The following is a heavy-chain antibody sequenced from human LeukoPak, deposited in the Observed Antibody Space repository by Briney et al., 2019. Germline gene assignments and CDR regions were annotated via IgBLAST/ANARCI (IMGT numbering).Heavy chain of an antibody. CDR2: IYYNGST. D-gene: IGHD6-13*01. Sequence: TSETLSLTCAVSGGSISSGGYYWSWLRQHPGKGLEWIGYIYYNGSTYYNPSLKSRVTISVDTSKNQFSLKLSSVTAADTAVYYCASGRGSSWTFDYWGQGTLVTVSS. V-gene: IGHV4-31*11. J-gene: IGHJ4*02. CDR3: ASGRGSSWTFDY. CDR1: GGSISSGGYY.